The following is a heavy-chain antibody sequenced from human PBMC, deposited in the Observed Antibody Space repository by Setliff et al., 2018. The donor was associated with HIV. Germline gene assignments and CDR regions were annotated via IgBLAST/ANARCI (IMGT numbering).Heavy chain of an antibody. D-gene: IGHD3-22*01. V-gene: IGHV1-69*13. Sequence: GASVKVSCKASGYTFDSYGISWVRQAPGQGLEWMGGIIPIFGTTHYAQKFQGRVTVTADESPSTAYMQLSSLRSDDTAVYYCARGRNYDSSGYGDYYYYMDVWGKGTTVTVSS. CDR3: ARGRNYDSSGYGDYYYYMDV. CDR1: GYTFDSYG. CDR2: IIPIFGTT. J-gene: IGHJ6*03.